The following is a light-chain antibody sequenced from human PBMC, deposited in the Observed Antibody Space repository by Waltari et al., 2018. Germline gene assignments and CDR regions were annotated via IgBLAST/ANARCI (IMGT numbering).Light chain of an antibody. Sequence: DIFLTQPPGTLSLSPGEGATLSCRASQSISRFLAWYPQKPGQAPRLLIYDASTRATGIPDRFSGSGSGTDFSLTISRLEPEDFAVYYCQKYGTLPATFGQGTKVEIK. CDR1: QSISRF. J-gene: IGKJ1*01. CDR3: QKYGTLPAT. CDR2: DAS. V-gene: IGKV3-20*01.